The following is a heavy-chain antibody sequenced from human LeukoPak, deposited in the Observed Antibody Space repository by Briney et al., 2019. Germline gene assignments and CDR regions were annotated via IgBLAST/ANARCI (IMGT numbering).Heavy chain of an antibody. V-gene: IGHV1-8*03. CDR1: GYTFTSYD. J-gene: IGHJ5*02. CDR2: MNPNSGNT. Sequence: SVKVSCKASGYTFTSYDINWVRQATGQGLEWMGWMNPNSGNTGHAQKFQGRVTITRNTSISTAYMELRSLRSDDTAVYYCAREHSGSSPWGQGTLVTVSS. D-gene: IGHD1-26*01. CDR3: AREHSGSSP.